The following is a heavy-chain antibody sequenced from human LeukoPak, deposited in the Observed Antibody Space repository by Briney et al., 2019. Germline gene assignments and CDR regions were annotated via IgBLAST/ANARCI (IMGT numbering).Heavy chain of an antibody. V-gene: IGHV1-18*01. Sequence: ASVKVSCKASGYNFITYGISWVRQAPRQGLEWMGWISAYNGHTNYAQKFQDRVTMTTDTSVNTVYMDLRSLRSDDTAVYYCARDYLLDYWGQGTLVTVSS. CDR1: GYNFITYG. CDR2: ISAYNGHT. CDR3: ARDYLLDY. J-gene: IGHJ4*02.